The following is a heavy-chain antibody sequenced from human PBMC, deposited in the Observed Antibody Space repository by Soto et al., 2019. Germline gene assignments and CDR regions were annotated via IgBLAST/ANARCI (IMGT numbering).Heavy chain of an antibody. CDR1: GYTFTSYG. Sequence: GASVKVSCKASGYTFTSYGISWVRQAPGQGLERMGWISAYNGNKNYAQKLQGRVTMTTDTSTSTAYMELRSLSSDDTAVYYCARGEGYSGYVDWFDPWGQGTLVTVSS. J-gene: IGHJ5*02. V-gene: IGHV1-18*04. D-gene: IGHD5-12*01. CDR3: ARGEGYSGYVDWFDP. CDR2: ISAYNGNK.